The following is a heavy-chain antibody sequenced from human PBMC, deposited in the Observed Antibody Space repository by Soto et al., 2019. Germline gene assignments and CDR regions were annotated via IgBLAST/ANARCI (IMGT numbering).Heavy chain of an antibody. Sequence: QITLNESGPTLVRPTETLTLTCRFSGFSLTTSGVGVGWIRQSPGKAPEWLALIYWDDDKRYSASLKSRLTITNDTSKNQVVLTASDLDPTETATYYCAHRVLRTVFGLVTTTAIYFDFWGQGTPVAVSS. CDR2: IYWDDDK. J-gene: IGHJ4*02. D-gene: IGHD3-3*01. CDR3: AHRVLRTVFGLVTTTAIYFDF. V-gene: IGHV2-5*02. CDR1: GFSLTTSGVG.